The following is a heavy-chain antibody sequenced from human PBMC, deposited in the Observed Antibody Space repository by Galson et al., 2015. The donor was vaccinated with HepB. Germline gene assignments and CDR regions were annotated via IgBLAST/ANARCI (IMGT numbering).Heavy chain of an antibody. CDR1: GFTFSSYS. Sequence: SLRLSCAASGFTFSSYSMNWVRQAPGKGLEWVSYINSGSSTIYYADSVKGRFTISRDSAKNSLYLQMNSLRDEDTAVYYCARDFRCSSSSCRTRFNAFDIWGQGTMVTVSS. V-gene: IGHV3-48*02. J-gene: IGHJ3*02. CDR2: INSGSSTI. CDR3: ARDFRCSSSSCRTRFNAFDI. D-gene: IGHD2-2*01.